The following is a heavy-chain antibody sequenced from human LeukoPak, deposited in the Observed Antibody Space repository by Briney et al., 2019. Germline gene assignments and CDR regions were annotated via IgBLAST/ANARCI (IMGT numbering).Heavy chain of an antibody. V-gene: IGHV1-3*01. J-gene: IGHJ4*02. Sequence: ASVKVSCKASGYTFTSYAMHWVRQAPGQRLERMGWINAGNGNTKYSQKFQGRVTITRDTSASTAYMELSSLRSEDTAVYYCARVSSGWYYFDYWGQGTLATVSS. D-gene: IGHD6-19*01. CDR3: ARVSSGWYYFDY. CDR1: GYTFTSYA. CDR2: INAGNGNT.